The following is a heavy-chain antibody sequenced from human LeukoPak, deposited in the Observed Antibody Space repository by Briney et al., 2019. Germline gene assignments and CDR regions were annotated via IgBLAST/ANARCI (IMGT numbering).Heavy chain of an antibody. D-gene: IGHD3-22*01. CDR3: ARTGYYDSSGYYIDY. J-gene: IGHJ4*02. CDR1: GGTFSSYA. CDR2: IIPILGIA. V-gene: IGHV1-69*04. Sequence: SVKVSCKASGGTFSSYAISWVRQAPGQGLEWMGRIIPILGIANYAQKFQGRVTITADKSTSTAYMELSSLRSEDTAVYYCARTGYYDSSGYYIDYWGQGTLVIVSS.